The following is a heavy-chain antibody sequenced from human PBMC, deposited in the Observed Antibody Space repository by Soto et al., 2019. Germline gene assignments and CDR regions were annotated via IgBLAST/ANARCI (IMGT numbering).Heavy chain of an antibody. Sequence: SVSNAWMNWVRQAPGKGLEWVGRIKSKTDGGTTDYAAPVKGRFTISRDDSKNTLYLQMNSLKTEDTAVYYCTTDLGYGSGSYQFDYWGQGTLVTVS. V-gene: IGHV3-15*07. CDR2: IKSKTDGGTT. CDR3: TTDLGYGSGSYQFDY. CDR1: SVSNAW. J-gene: IGHJ4*02. D-gene: IGHD3-10*01.